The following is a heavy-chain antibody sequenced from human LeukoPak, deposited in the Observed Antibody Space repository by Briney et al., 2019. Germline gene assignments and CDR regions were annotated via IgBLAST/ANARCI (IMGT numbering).Heavy chain of an antibody. J-gene: IGHJ4*02. D-gene: IGHD5-18*01. CDR3: ARVGAWIQLGYFDY. CDR2: IYHSGST. V-gene: IGHV4-39*07. CDR1: SGSISSSSYY. Sequence: SETLSLTCTVSSGSISSSSYYWGWIRQPPGKGLEWIGSIYHSGSTSYSPSLKSRVTISVDTSKNQFSLQLSSVTATDTAVYYCARVGAWIQLGYFDYWGQGTLVTVSS.